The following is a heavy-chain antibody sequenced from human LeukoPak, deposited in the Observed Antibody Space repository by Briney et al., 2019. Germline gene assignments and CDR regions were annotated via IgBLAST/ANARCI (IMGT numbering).Heavy chain of an antibody. CDR2: INHSGST. J-gene: IGHJ6*04. CDR1: GGSFSGYY. Sequence: TSETLSLTCAVYGGSFSGYYWSWIRQPPGKGLEWIGEINHSGSTNYNPSLKSRVTISVDTSKNQFSLKLSSVTAADTAVYYCARGVVVAATFGNYYYYGMDVWGKGTTVTVSS. CDR3: ARGVVVAATFGNYYYYGMDV. D-gene: IGHD2-15*01. V-gene: IGHV4-34*01.